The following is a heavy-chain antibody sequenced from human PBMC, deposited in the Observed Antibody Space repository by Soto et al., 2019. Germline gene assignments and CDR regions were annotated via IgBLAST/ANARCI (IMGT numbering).Heavy chain of an antibody. CDR1: GYSFTSYW. Sequence: GESLKISCKGSGYSFTSYWIGWVRQMPGKGLEWMGIIYPGDSDTRYSPSFQGQVTNSADKSISTAYLQWSSLKASDTAMYYCARPENWDYPYYFDYRGQGTLVTVSS. V-gene: IGHV5-51*01. D-gene: IGHD1-7*01. J-gene: IGHJ4*02. CDR2: IYPGDSDT. CDR3: ARPENWDYPYYFDY.